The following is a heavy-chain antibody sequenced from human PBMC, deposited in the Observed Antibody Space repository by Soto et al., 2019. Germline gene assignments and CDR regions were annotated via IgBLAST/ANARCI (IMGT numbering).Heavy chain of an antibody. Sequence: PSETLSLTCTVSGGSISSYYWSWIRQPPGKGLEWIGYIYYSGSTNYNPSLKSRVTISVDTSKNQFSLKLSSVTAADTAVYYCAGGYCSGGSCYSPVDPWGQGTLVTVSS. CDR3: AGGYCSGGSCYSPVDP. CDR2: IYYSGST. D-gene: IGHD2-15*01. J-gene: IGHJ5*02. CDR1: GGSISSYY. V-gene: IGHV4-59*01.